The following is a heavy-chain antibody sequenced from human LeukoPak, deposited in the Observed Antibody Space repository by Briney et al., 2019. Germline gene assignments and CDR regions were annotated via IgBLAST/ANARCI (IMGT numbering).Heavy chain of an antibody. CDR2: INHSGST. J-gene: IGHJ3*02. Sequence: PSETLSLTCSVYGVSFSGYYWSWIRQPPGKGLEWIGEINHSGSTNYNPSLKSRVTISVDTSKNQFSLKLSSVTAADTAVYYCARDRDAFDIWGQGTMVTVSS. CDR3: ARDRDAFDI. CDR1: GVSFSGYY. V-gene: IGHV4-34*01.